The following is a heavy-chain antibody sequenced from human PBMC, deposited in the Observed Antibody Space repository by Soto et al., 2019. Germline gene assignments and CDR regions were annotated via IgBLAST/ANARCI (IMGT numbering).Heavy chain of an antibody. D-gene: IGHD6-19*01. CDR2: INKDGSST. V-gene: IGHV3-74*01. CDR1: GFTFSSYW. CDR3: GGGFGQWLVPNY. Sequence: EVQLVESGGGLVQPGGSLRLSCAASGFTFSSYWMHWVRQGPGKGLVWVSRINKDGSSTNYAASVKGRFTISRDNAKNTLYLQMNSLRAEDTAVYYCGGGFGQWLVPNYWGQGTLVTVSS. J-gene: IGHJ4*02.